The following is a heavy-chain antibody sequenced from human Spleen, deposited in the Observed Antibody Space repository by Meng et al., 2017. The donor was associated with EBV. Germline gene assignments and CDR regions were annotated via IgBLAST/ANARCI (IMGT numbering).Heavy chain of an antibody. CDR1: GFTFSSYD. CDR3: ARSSGYDYVKYFDY. CDR2: ISYDGSNK. V-gene: IGHV3-30-3*01. Sequence: QVRLGESGGGVVQPGRSLRLSGAATGFTFSSYDMHWVRQAPGKGLEWVAVISYDGSNKYYADSVKGRFTISRDNSKNTLYLQMNSLRAEDTAVYYCARSSGYDYVKYFDYWGQGTLVTVSS. J-gene: IGHJ4*02. D-gene: IGHD5-12*01.